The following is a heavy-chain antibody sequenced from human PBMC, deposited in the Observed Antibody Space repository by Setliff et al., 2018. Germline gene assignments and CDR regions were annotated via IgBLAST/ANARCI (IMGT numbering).Heavy chain of an antibody. V-gene: IGHV1-24*01. CDR3: ARVDCSSTSCYAGIYYYYMDV. J-gene: IGHJ6*03. D-gene: IGHD2-2*01. CDR2: FDPEDGET. Sequence: ASVKVSCKVSGYTLTELSMHWVRQAPGKGLEWMGGFDPEDGETIYAQKFQGRVTITAEKSTSTAYMELSSLRSEDTAVYYCARVDCSSTSCYAGIYYYYMDVWGKGTTVTVSS. CDR1: GYTLTELS.